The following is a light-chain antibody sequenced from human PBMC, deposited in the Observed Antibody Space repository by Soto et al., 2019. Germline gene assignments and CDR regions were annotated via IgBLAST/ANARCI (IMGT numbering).Light chain of an antibody. V-gene: IGKV1-39*01. CDR3: QQSYSNPRT. J-gene: IGKJ1*01. CDR1: QSINSY. Sequence: DIQMTQSPSSLSASVGDRVTITCRASQSINSYLNWYQQKPGKAPKFLIHAASSLQSGVPSRFSGSGFGTEFTLTISSLLPEDLATYYCQQSYSNPRTFGQGTKVEIK. CDR2: AAS.